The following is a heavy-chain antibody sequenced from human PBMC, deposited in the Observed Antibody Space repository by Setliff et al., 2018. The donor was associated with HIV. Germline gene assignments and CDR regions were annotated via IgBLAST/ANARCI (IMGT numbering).Heavy chain of an antibody. J-gene: IGHJ4*02. CDR2: INHNGGT. D-gene: IGHD3-3*01. Sequence: SETLSLTCAVYGGSFTSYYWTWIRQAPGKDLEWIGEINHNGGTNYNPSLMSRVTISVDRSKNQFFLRLTPVTAADTAVYYCARGSYRGSGFFVRYFDFWGQGSLVTVSS. CDR3: ARGSYRGSGFFVRYFDF. V-gene: IGHV4-34*01. CDR1: GGSFTSYY.